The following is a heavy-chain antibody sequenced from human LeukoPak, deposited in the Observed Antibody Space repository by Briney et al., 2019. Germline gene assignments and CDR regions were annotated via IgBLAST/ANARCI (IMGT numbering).Heavy chain of an antibody. CDR2: IYSGGST. CDR3: ARAWYSGAWYGMNV. D-gene: IGHD6-19*01. V-gene: IGHV3-66*01. Sequence: GGSLRLSCAASGFTVSSNYMSWVRQAPGKGLEWVSVIYSGGSTYYADSVKGRFTISRDDSKNMLYLQMNSLRAEDTSVYYCARAWYSGAWYGMNVWGPGTTVTVSS. J-gene: IGHJ6*02. CDR1: GFTVSSNY.